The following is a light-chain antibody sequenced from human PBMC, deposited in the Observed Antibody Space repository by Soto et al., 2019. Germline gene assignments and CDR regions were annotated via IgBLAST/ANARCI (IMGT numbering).Light chain of an antibody. V-gene: IGLV6-57*04. CDR1: SGSIASNY. J-gene: IGLJ2*01. Sequence: NFMLTQPHSVSESPGKTVTISCTRSSGSIASNYVQWYQQRPGSAPTPVIYEDNERPSGVPDQFSGSIDSSSNSASLTISGLKTEDEADYYCQSYDSSNHVVFGGGTKLTVL. CDR3: QSYDSSNHVV. CDR2: EDN.